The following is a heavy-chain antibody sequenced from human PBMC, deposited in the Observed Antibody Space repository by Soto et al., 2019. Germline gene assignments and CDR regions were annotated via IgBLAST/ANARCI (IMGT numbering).Heavy chain of an antibody. CDR3: ARGSGGYSYDYYYYYGMDV. CDR1: GGSISSYY. CDR2: IYYSGST. J-gene: IGHJ6*02. D-gene: IGHD5-18*01. V-gene: IGHV4-59*01. Sequence: SETLSLTCTVSGGSISSYYWSWIRQPPGKGLEWIGYIYYSGSTNYNPSLKSRVTISVDTSKNQFSLKLSSVTAADTAVYYCARGSGGYSYDYYYYYGMDVWGQGTTVTVSS.